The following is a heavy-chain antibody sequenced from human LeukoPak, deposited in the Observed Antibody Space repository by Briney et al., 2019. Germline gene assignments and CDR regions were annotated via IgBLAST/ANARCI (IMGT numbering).Heavy chain of an antibody. CDR2: IYYSGST. D-gene: IGHD2-2*01. V-gene: IGHV4-30-4*01. CDR3: ARAEDIVVVPAAINYYYGMDV. J-gene: IGHJ6*02. Sequence: SQTLSLNCTVSGGSISSGDYYWSWIRQPPGKGLEWIGYIYYSGSTYYNPSLKSRVTTSVDTSKNQFSLKLSSVTAADTAVYYCARAEDIVVVPAAINYYYGMDVWGQGTTVTVSS. CDR1: GGSISSGDYY.